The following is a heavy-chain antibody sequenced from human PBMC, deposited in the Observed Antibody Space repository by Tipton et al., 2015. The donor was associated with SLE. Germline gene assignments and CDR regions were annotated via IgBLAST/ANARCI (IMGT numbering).Heavy chain of an antibody. V-gene: IGHV3-33*03. D-gene: IGHD6-19*01. J-gene: IGHJ4*02. CDR3: AKPLHYSSGESLDY. CDR1: GFTFRNYG. Sequence: SLRLSCAASGFTFRNYGIHWVRQAPGMGLEWVALIWHDGKNKFYADSVKGRFTISRDNAKNSLYLQMRSLTAEDTAVYYCAKPLHYSSGESLDYWGQGTLVTVSS. CDR2: IWHDGKNK.